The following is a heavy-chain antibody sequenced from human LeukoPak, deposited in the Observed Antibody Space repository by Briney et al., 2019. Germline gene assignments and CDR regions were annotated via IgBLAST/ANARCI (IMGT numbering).Heavy chain of an antibody. CDR2: ISSSGSTI. CDR3: ARVPYDFWSGDYIWFDP. D-gene: IGHD3-3*01. Sequence: GGSLRLSCAASGFTFSSYWMTWVRQAPGKGLEWVSYISSSGSTIYYADSVKGRFTISRDNAKNSLYLQMNSLRAEDTAVYYCARVPYDFWSGDYIWFDPWGQGTLVTVSS. CDR1: GFTFSSYW. J-gene: IGHJ5*02. V-gene: IGHV3-48*04.